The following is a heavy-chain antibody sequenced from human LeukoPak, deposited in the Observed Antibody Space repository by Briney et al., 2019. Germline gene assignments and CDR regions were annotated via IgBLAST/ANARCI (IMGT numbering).Heavy chain of an antibody. V-gene: IGHV1-69*06. CDR3: ARSWGYDFASFFY. Sequence: AASVKVSCKASGGTFSSYAISWVRQAPGQGLEWMGGIIPIFGTANYAQKFQGRVTITADKSTSTAYMELSSLRSEDTAVYYCARSWGYDFASFFYWGQGTLVTVSS. CDR2: IIPIFGTA. CDR1: GGTFSSYA. D-gene: IGHD5-12*01. J-gene: IGHJ4*02.